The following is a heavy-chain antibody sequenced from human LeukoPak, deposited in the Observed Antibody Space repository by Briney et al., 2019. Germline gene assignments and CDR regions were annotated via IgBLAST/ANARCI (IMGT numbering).Heavy chain of an antibody. CDR2: IWYDGSNK. D-gene: IGHD2/OR15-2a*01. J-gene: IGHJ3*02. CDR1: GFTFSNYG. CDR3: ARDRVPFIDDHAFDI. V-gene: IGHV3-33*01. Sequence: PGRSLRLSCAASGFTFSNYGMHWVSQARGKGLEWVAVIWYDGSNKYYADSVKGRFTISRDNSKNTLYLQMNSLRAEDTAVYYCARDRVPFIDDHAFDIWGQGTMVTVSS.